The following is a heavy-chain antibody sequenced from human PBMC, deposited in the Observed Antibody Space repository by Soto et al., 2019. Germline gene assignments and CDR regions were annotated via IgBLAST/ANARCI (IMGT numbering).Heavy chain of an antibody. CDR2: ISGNSGKT. D-gene: IGHD2-21*02. Sequence: EVQLLESGGGFVQPGGSLRLSCTASGVGLSTYAISWVRQAPGKGLEWVSVISGNSGKTDYADSVKGRFSISRDKSENTVYLQRHRLRAEDTAVEYCALPSCGGDCYSPFDYWGQGTMVTVS. CDR3: ALPSCGGDCYSPFDY. V-gene: IGHV3-23*01. J-gene: IGHJ4*02. CDR1: GVGLSTYA.